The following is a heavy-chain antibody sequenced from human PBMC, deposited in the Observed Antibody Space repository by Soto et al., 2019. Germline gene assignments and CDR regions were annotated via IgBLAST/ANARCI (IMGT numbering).Heavy chain of an antibody. J-gene: IGHJ6*04. V-gene: IGHV1-18*01. D-gene: IGHD2-2*01. CDR1: AYTFPIYG. Sequence: ASVKLSCKASAYTFPIYGISWVRQAPGQRLEWMGWISAYNGNTNYAQKLQGRVTMTTDTSTSTAYMELRSLRSDDTAVYYCARSLGAPAADRADYGMDVWGEGTTVTGSS. CDR2: ISAYNGNT. CDR3: ARSLGAPAADRADYGMDV.